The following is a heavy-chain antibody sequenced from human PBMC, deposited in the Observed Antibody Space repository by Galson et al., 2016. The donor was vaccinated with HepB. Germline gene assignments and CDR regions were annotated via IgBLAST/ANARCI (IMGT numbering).Heavy chain of an antibody. J-gene: IGHJ3*02. Sequence: SETLSLTCTVSNDSISTLHYSWGWIRQPPGKGLEWIGIIYYSGTTSYTPSLSSRVNISVETSKNQFSLTLNSVTAAATAVYYCARFLPSESDLPERPFDIWGQGTSVTVSS. CDR2: IYYSGTT. V-gene: IGHV4-39*01. D-gene: IGHD3-10*01. CDR1: NDSISTLHYS. CDR3: ARFLPSESDLPERPFDI.